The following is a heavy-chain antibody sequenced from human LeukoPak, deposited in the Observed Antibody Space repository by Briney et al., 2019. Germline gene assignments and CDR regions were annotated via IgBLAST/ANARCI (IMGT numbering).Heavy chain of an antibody. CDR1: GGSISSGSYY. CDR2: IYRSGST. J-gene: IGHJ5*02. D-gene: IGHD6-13*01. CDR3: ARGRLINRPYSSCFDP. V-gene: IGHV4-61*02. Sequence: SETLSLTCTVSGGSISSGSYYWTWIRQPAGKGLEWIGRIYRSGSTNYNPSLKSRVTISVDTSKNQFSLKLSSVTAADTAVYYCARGRLINRPYSSCFDPWGQGTLVTVSS.